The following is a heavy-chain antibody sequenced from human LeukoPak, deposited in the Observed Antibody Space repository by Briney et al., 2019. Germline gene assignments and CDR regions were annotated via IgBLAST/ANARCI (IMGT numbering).Heavy chain of an antibody. V-gene: IGHV4-39*07. J-gene: IGHJ3*02. D-gene: IGHD3-3*01. Sequence: PSETPSLTCTVSGGSISSSSYYWGWIRQPPGKGLEWIGSIYHSGSTYYNPSLKSRVTISVDTSKNQFSLKLSSVTAADTAVYYCARDLYYDFWSAQGALDIWGQGTMVTVSS. CDR2: IYHSGST. CDR1: GGSISSSSYY. CDR3: ARDLYYDFWSAQGALDI.